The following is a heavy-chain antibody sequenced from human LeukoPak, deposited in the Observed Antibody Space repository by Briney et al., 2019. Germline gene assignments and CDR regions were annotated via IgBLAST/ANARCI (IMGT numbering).Heavy chain of an antibody. Sequence: PGGSLRLSCAASGFTFSNAWMNWVRQAPGKGLEWIGRIKSKTSGGTTDYAAPVKGRFTISRDDSKNTLYLQMNSLKTEDTAVYYCTTRHFHGDFPFDYWGQGTLVTVSS. CDR2: IKSKTSGGTT. D-gene: IGHD4-17*01. J-gene: IGHJ4*02. CDR3: TTRHFHGDFPFDY. V-gene: IGHV3-15*01. CDR1: GFTFSNAW.